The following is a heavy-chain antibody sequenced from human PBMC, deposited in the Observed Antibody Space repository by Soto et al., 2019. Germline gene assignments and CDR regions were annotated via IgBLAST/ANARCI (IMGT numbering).Heavy chain of an antibody. D-gene: IGHD6-19*01. CDR2: IYPGDSDT. J-gene: IGHJ6*02. CDR1: GYSFTSYW. CDR3: ARSGIAVAGTYYYYGMDL. V-gene: IGHV5-51*01. Sequence: GESLKISCKGSGYSFTSYWIGWVRQMPGKGLEWMGIIYPGDSDTRYSPSFQGQVTISADKSISTAYLQWSSLKASDTAMYYCARSGIAVAGTYYYYGMDLWGQGTTVTVSS.